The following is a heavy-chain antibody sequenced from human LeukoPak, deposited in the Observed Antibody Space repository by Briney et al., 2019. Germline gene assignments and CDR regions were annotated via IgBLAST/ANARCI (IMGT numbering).Heavy chain of an antibody. V-gene: IGHV3-21*04. D-gene: IGHD1-26*01. CDR1: GFTFSSYS. Sequence: GGSLKLSCAASGFTFSSYSMNWVRQAPGKGLEWVSSISSSSSYIYYADSVKGRFTISRDDSRNTLYLQMNSLRGDDTAVYYCAKDVGKWESLHFFDYWGQGTLVTVSS. CDR3: AKDVGKWESLHFFDY. J-gene: IGHJ4*02. CDR2: ISSSSSYI.